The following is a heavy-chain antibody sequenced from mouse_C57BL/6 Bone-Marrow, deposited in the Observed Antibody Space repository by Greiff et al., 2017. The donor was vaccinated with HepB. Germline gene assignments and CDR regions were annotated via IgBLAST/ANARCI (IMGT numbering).Heavy chain of an antibody. V-gene: IGHV1-9*01. CDR1: GYTFTGYW. Sequence: VQLQQSGAELMKPGASVKLSCKATGYTFTGYWIEWVKQRPGHGLEWIGEILPGSGSTNYNEKFKGKATLTVDQSSSTAYMQLNSLTSEDSAVYYCARLVWDSAYWGQGTLVTVSA. J-gene: IGHJ3*01. D-gene: IGHD4-1*01. CDR2: ILPGSGST. CDR3: ARLVWDSAY.